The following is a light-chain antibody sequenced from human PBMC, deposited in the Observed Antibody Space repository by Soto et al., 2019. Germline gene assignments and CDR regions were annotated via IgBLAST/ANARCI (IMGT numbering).Light chain of an antibody. Sequence: EIVMTQSPATLSVSPGQRATLSCRASQSVGSHLAWYQQRPGQAPRLLIHGASTRATGVPARFSGSGSGTEFTLTITSLQSEDVAVYYCQQYNNWPLYTFGQGTKLEIK. V-gene: IGKV3-15*01. J-gene: IGKJ2*01. CDR1: QSVGSH. CDR3: QQYNNWPLYT. CDR2: GAS.